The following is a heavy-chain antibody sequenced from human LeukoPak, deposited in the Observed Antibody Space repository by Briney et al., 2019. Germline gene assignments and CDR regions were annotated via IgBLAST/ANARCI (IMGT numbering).Heavy chain of an antibody. Sequence: PSETLSLACTVSGGSISSYYWSWLRQPPGKGLEWIGYIYYSGSTHYNPSLKSRVTISVDTSKNQFSLKLSSVTAADTAVYYCARQYSYGNDAFDIWGQGTMATVSS. D-gene: IGHD5-18*01. V-gene: IGHV4-59*08. J-gene: IGHJ3*02. CDR2: IYYSGST. CDR1: GGSISSYY. CDR3: ARQYSYGNDAFDI.